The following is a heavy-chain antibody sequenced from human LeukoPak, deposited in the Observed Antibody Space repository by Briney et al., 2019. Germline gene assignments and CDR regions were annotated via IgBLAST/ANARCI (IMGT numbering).Heavy chain of an antibody. CDR3: ARGYYDARGDSNPFDI. CDR1: GGSISSSY. V-gene: IGHV4-59*01. D-gene: IGHD3-22*01. Sequence: PSETLSLTRTVSGGSISSSYWSWIRQPPGRGLEWIGYTSHSGSTNYKPSLKSRVSISVDTSKNQFSLKLTSVTAADTAMYYCARGYYDARGDSNPFDIWGQGTMVTVSS. CDR2: TSHSGST. J-gene: IGHJ3*02.